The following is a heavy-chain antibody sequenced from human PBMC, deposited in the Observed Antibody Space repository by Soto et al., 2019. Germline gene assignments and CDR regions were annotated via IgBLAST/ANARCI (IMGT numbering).Heavy chain of an antibody. J-gene: IGHJ5*02. CDR2: IYSTGSF. V-gene: IGHV4-59*01. D-gene: IGHD1-26*01. CDR3: ARGERKVNWRPYFDT. CDR1: GDSLGLYY. Sequence: PSETLSLTCTVSGDSLGLYYWSWIRLSPGKGLEWIGYIYSTGSFNQNPSLRDRVAVSADASKNQFYLALTSMTAADTAVYYCARGERKVNWRPYFDTWGQGIQVTVSS.